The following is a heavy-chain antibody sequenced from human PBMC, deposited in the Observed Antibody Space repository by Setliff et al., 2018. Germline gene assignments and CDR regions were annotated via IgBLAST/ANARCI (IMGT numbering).Heavy chain of an antibody. J-gene: IGHJ3*02. D-gene: IGHD3-10*01. CDR3: AKDRGFWDAFDI. V-gene: IGHV3-23*01. Sequence: PGGSLRLSCAASGFTFSSYAMSWVRQAPGKGLEWVSAISGSGGSTYYADSVKGRFTISRDNAKNTLYLQMNSLRAEDTALYYCAKDRGFWDAFDIWGQGTMVTVSS. CDR1: GFTFSSYA. CDR2: ISGSGGST.